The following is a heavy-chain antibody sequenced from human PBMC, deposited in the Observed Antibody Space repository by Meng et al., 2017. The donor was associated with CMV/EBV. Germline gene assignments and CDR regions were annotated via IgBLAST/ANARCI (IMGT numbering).Heavy chain of an antibody. D-gene: IGHD4-17*01. V-gene: IGHV3-30-3*01. CDR1: FTLSRYA. Sequence: FTLSRYAMHWVRQAPGKGLEWVAVISYDGSNKYYADSVKGRFTISRDNSKNTLYLQMNSLRAEDTAVYYCARVKPWGLRDYYYGMDVWGQGTTVTVSS. J-gene: IGHJ6*02. CDR2: ISYDGSNK. CDR3: ARVKPWGLRDYYYGMDV.